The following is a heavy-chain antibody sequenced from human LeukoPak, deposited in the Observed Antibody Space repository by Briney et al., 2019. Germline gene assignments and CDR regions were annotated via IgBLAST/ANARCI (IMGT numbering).Heavy chain of an antibody. Sequence: GGSLRLSCAASRFTFSSYAMSWVRQAPGKGLEWVSGISASGTNTYYPDSVKGRFTISRDNSKNTLYLQMNSLRAEDTAVYYCAKDRLSRITIFGVVTTDLNWFDPWGQGTLVTVSS. V-gene: IGHV3-23*01. CDR2: ISASGTNT. J-gene: IGHJ5*02. CDR3: AKDRLSRITIFGVVTTDLNWFDP. D-gene: IGHD3-3*01. CDR1: RFTFSSYA.